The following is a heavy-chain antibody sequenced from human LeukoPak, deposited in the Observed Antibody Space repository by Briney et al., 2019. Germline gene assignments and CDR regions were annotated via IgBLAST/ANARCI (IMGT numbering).Heavy chain of an antibody. CDR3: ARGLENSHYYATWGAPPFDP. CDR2: IHYTGAT. Sequence: SETLSLTCTVSGGSISSYYWGWIRQLPGQGLEWIGYIHYTGATHYNPSLKTRVNISLDTSKRQFSLKVSSVTAADTAIYYCARGLENSHYYATWGAPPFDPWGQGTLVTVSS. J-gene: IGHJ5*02. D-gene: IGHD7-27*01. CDR1: GGSISSYY. V-gene: IGHV4-59*01.